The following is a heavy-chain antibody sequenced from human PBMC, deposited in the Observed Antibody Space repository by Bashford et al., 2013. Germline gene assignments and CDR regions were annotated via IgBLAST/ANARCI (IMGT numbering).Heavy chain of an antibody. Sequence: IVWVRQAPGQGLEWMGWMNPNSGYTVYAQNFQGRVTLSRDTSINTAYLELSSLRSEDTAVYYCARGSTFGYWFFQDWGQGTLVTVSS. J-gene: IGHJ1*01. CDR2: MNPNSGYT. CDR3: ARGSTFGYWFFQD. V-gene: IGHV1-8*01. D-gene: IGHD2-8*02.